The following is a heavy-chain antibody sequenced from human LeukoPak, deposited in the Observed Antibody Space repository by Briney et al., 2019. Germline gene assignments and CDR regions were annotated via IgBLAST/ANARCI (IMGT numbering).Heavy chain of an antibody. J-gene: IGHJ4*02. Sequence: SGTLSLTCTVSSGSISSGSYFWGWIRQPPGKGLEWIGNIFSNGRTYYNPSFRSRVNISLDTSKKNFSLNLTSVTAADTAVYYCATSQWLIPSYWGQGTLVTVSS. CDR2: IFSNGRT. D-gene: IGHD6-19*01. CDR1: SGSISSGSYF. V-gene: IGHV4-39*02. CDR3: ATSQWLIPSY.